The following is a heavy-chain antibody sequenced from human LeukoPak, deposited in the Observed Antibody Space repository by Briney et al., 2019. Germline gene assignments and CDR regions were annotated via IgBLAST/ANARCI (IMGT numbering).Heavy chain of an antibody. V-gene: IGHV3-23*01. CDR1: GFTFSSYA. CDR3: ASYYDYVWGRYRYRGDAFDI. J-gene: IGHJ3*02. D-gene: IGHD3-16*02. CDR2: ISGSGGST. Sequence: AGSLSLSCAASGFTFSSYAMSWVRQAPGKGLEWVSAISGSGGSTYYADSVKGRFTISRDNSKNTLYLQMHSLRAEDTAVYYCASYYDYVWGRYRYRGDAFDIWGQGTMVTVSS.